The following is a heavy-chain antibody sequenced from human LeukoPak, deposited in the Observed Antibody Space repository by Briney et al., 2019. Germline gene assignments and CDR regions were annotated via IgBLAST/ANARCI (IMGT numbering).Heavy chain of an antibody. V-gene: IGHV4-34*01. CDR3: ARATNCSSTSCHMDV. J-gene: IGHJ6*02. D-gene: IGHD2-2*01. CDR1: GGSFSGYY. CDR2: INHSGST. Sequence: RASETLSLTCAVYGGSFSGYYWSWIRQPPGKGLEWIGEINHSGSTNYNPSLKSRVTISVDTSKNQFSLKLSSVTAADTAVYYCARATNCSSTSCHMDVWGQGTTVTVSS.